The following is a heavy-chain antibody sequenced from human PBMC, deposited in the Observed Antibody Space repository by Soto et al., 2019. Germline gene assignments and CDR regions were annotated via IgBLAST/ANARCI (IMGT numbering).Heavy chain of an antibody. CDR2: TYYGASS. CDR1: GYSISSGYY. V-gene: IGHV4-38-2*01. J-gene: IGHJ4*02. CDR3: ARTRYDSSGYYPYYFDY. Sequence: ASETLSLTCAVSGYSISSGYYWGWIRQPPGKGLEWLGTTYYGASSYYNPSLRSRITILLDASTNQFSLKLSSVTAADTAVYYCARTRYDSSGYYPYYFDYWGQGTLVTVSS. D-gene: IGHD3-22*01.